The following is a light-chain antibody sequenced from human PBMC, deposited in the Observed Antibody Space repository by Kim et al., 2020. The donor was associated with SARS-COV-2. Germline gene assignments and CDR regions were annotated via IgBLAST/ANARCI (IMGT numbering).Light chain of an antibody. V-gene: IGKV1-8*01. Sequence: ASIGDRVAITCRASQGISNSLAWYQQIPGKAPKLLISDASTLHSGVPSRFSGSGSGTNFTLTISHPQPEDFATYYCQQYYNNPLTFGGGTKVDIK. J-gene: IGKJ4*01. CDR3: QQYYNNPLT. CDR1: QGISNS. CDR2: DAS.